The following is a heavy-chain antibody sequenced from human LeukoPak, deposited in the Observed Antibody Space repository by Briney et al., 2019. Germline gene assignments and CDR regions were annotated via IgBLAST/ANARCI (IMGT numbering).Heavy chain of an antibody. J-gene: IGHJ4*02. Sequence: GXSLRLSCAASGFTFSSYEMNWVRQAPGKGVEWVSYISSSGSNIYYADSVKGRFTISREKGKNSLYLQMNSLRAEDTAVYYCARGSGSYFYWGQGTLVTVSS. D-gene: IGHD1-26*01. CDR2: ISSSGSNI. V-gene: IGHV3-48*03. CDR3: ARGSGSYFY. CDR1: GFTFSSYE.